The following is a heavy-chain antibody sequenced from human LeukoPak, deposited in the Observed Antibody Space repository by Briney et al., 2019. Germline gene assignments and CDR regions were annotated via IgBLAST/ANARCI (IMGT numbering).Heavy chain of an antibody. Sequence: PGGSLRLSCAASRFISSSYAMHWVRQAPGRGLEWVAVISTDGRDKHYADSVKGRFTISRDNSENTLYLQMNSLRPEDTAFYYCAKDLRAAADYYFDYWGLGTLVTVSS. J-gene: IGHJ4*02. CDR2: ISTDGRDK. D-gene: IGHD6-13*01. V-gene: IGHV3-30*18. CDR1: RFISSSYA. CDR3: AKDLRAAADYYFDY.